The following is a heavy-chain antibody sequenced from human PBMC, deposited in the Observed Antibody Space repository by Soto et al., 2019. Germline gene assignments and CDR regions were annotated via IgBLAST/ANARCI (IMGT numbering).Heavy chain of an antibody. D-gene: IGHD3-16*01. J-gene: IGHJ3*02. Sequence: GGSLRLSCAASGFTFSSYGMHWVRQAPGKGLEWVAVISYDGSNKYYADSVKGRFTISRDNSKNTLYLQMNSLRAEDTAVYYCAKVWGWGPKFDAFDIWGQGTMVTVSS. CDR1: GFTFSSYG. CDR3: AKVWGWGPKFDAFDI. CDR2: ISYDGSNK. V-gene: IGHV3-30*18.